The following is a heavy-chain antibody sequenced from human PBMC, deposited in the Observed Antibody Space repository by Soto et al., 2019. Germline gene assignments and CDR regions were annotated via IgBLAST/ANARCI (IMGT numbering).Heavy chain of an antibody. CDR3: ARAGGRIEMPTITHFDS. Sequence: ASVKVSCKASGYTFTSYAMHWVRQAPGQRLEWMGWINAGNGNTKYSQKFQGRVTITRDTSASTAYMELSSLRSEDTAVYYCARAGGRIEMPTITHFDSGGKEPLVTIS. V-gene: IGHV1-3*01. D-gene: IGHD5-12*01. CDR2: INAGNGNT. J-gene: IGHJ4*02. CDR1: GYTFTSYA.